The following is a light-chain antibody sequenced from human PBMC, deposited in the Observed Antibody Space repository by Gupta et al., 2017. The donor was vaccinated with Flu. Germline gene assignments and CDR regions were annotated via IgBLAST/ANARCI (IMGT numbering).Light chain of an antibody. CDR1: SSDVGGYDY. Sequence: QSALTQPRSVSGSTGQSVTISCTGTSSDVGGYDYVSWYQQHPGKAPKLMIYDVIKRPLGVPDRFSGFKSGNTASLTISGLQAEDEADYYCCSYAGSYSYVFGTGTKVTVL. CDR2: DVI. J-gene: IGLJ1*01. CDR3: CSYAGSYSYV. V-gene: IGLV2-11*01.